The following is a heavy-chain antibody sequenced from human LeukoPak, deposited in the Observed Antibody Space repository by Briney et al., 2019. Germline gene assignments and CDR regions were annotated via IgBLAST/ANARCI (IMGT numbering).Heavy chain of an antibody. D-gene: IGHD6-19*01. V-gene: IGHV1-3*01. CDR3: ARGYTSGSEFDY. Sequence: GASVKVSCKASGYTFTTYAVHWVRQAPGPRLEWMGWINAGNGNTKYSQKFQGRVTITRDTSASTAYMELSSLRSEDTAVYYCARGYTSGSEFDYWGQGTLVTVSS. CDR1: GYTFTTYA. CDR2: INAGNGNT. J-gene: IGHJ4*02.